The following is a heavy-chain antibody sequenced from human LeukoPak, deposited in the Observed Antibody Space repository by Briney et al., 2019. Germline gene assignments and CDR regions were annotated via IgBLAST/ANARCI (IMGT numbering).Heavy chain of an antibody. V-gene: IGHV3-23*01. J-gene: IGHJ3*01. CDR1: GFTFSNYA. CDR3: AKDLWSDVPRHLHCSGVICKVTALDA. CDR2: ISTSSDST. Sequence: PGGSLRLSCVMSGFTFSNYAMNWVRQAPGKGLEWVSDISTSSDSTYHIESVKGRFTISRDNTKNSLYLQMNSLRPEDTAVYYCAKDLWSDVPRHLHCSGVICKVTALDAWGHGTMVTVSS. D-gene: IGHD2-15*01.